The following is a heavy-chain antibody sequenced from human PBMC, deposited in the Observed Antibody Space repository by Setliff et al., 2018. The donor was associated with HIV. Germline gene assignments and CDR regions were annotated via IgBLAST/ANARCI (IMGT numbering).Heavy chain of an antibody. Sequence: PSETLSLTCTVSGGSISSSGNYWTWIRQRPGKGLEWIGYIYHTVTTYYHPSLKSRVLISVDTSNNQFSLRLSSVTAADTAVYYCARDLSPYGSGDPYYYYGMDVWSQGTTVTVSS. D-gene: IGHD3-10*01. J-gene: IGHJ6*02. CDR2: IYHTVTT. CDR1: GGSISSSGNY. CDR3: ARDLSPYGSGDPYYYYGMDV. V-gene: IGHV4-31*03.